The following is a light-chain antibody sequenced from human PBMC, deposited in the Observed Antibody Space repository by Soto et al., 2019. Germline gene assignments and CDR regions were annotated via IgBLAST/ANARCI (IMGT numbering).Light chain of an antibody. CDR1: QNVRNNY. CDR3: QGYGNSRT. CDR2: GAS. J-gene: IGKJ1*01. Sequence: EAELTQSPGTLSLSPGERATLSCRASQNVRNNYIGWYQQKPGQAPRLLIYGASIRATGIPDRLSGSGSGTDFTLTISRLEPEDFAVYYCQGYGNSRTFGQGTKVDI. V-gene: IGKV3-20*01.